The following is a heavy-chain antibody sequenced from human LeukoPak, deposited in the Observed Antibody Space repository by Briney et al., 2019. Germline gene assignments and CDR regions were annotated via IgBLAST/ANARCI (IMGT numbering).Heavy chain of an antibody. CDR2: INPNSCGT. Sequence: ASVKVSCKASGYIFTGYYMHWVRQARAQGVDGMGWINPNSCGTNYAQKVQGRVTMTRDTSISTAYMELSRLRSDDTAVYYCARDSSSSIAARWGQGTLVTVSS. D-gene: IGHD6-6*01. V-gene: IGHV1-2*02. CDR3: ARDSSSSIAAR. J-gene: IGHJ4*02. CDR1: GYIFTGYY.